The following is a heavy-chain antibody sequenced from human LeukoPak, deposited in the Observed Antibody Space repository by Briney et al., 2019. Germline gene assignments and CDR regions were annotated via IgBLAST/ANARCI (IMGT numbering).Heavy chain of an antibody. J-gene: IGHJ4*02. V-gene: IGHV3-23*01. CDR3: AKDQVWIVVGSFDY. Sequence: GGSLRLSCAASGFTFSSCAMSWVRQAPGRGLEWVSGISGSGGSTYYADSVKGRFTISRDNSKNTLYLQMTSLRAEDTAVYYCAKDQVWIVVGSFDYWGQGTLVTVSS. D-gene: IGHD3-22*01. CDR1: GFTFSSCA. CDR2: ISGSGGST.